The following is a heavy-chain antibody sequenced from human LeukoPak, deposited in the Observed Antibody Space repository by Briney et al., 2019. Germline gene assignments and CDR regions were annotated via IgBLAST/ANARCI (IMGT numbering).Heavy chain of an antibody. Sequence: GGSLRLSCAASGFTFSSQAMNWVRQSPGKGLEWVSAINGDGGNTYYAGSVKGRFTISRYNSKNTLYLQMNSLRVDDTAVYYCAKPKLLHAFDFWGQGTMVSVSS. CDR2: INGDGGNT. CDR3: AKPKLLHAFDF. V-gene: IGHV3-23*01. D-gene: IGHD2-21*02. J-gene: IGHJ3*01. CDR1: GFTFSSQA.